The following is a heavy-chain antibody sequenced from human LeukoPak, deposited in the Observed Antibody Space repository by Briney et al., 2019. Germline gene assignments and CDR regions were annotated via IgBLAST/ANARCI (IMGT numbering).Heavy chain of an antibody. CDR3: ARGGSWQLGYFDY. V-gene: IGHV4-39*06. CDR2: MYYSGST. D-gene: IGHD6-6*01. CDR1: SHPMSSSSYY. J-gene: IGHJ4*02. Sequence: SETLSLPCTVSSHPMSSSSYYGAWIRQPPGKGLEWIGSMYYSGSTYYNPSLKSRVTISVDTSKNQFALKLSSLTAADTAVYYCARGGSWQLGYFDYWGQGTLVTGSS.